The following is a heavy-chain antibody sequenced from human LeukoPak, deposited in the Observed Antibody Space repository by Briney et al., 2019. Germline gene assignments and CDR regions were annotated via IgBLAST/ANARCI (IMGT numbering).Heavy chain of an antibody. CDR2: INPNSGGT. CDR1: GYTFTGYY. V-gene: IGHV1-2*02. Sequence: EASVKVSCKASGYTFTGYYMHWVRQAPGQGLEWMGWINPNSGGTNYAQKLQGRVTMTTDTSTSTAYMELRSLRSDDTAVYYCARSGVRYFDPLPGFDPWGQGTLVTVSS. CDR3: ARSGVRYFDPLPGFDP. D-gene: IGHD3-9*01. J-gene: IGHJ5*02.